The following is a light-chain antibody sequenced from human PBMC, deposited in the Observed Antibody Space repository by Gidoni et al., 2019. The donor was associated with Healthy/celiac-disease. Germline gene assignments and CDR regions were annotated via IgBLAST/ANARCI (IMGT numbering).Light chain of an antibody. Sequence: QSVLTQPPSVSAAPGPRVTISCTGSSSNIGAGYDVHWYQQLPGTAPKLLIYGNSNRPSGVPDRFSGSKSGTSASLAITGLQAEDEADYYCQSYDSSLSGSYVFGTGTKVTVL. CDR2: GNS. J-gene: IGLJ1*01. CDR3: QSYDSSLSGSYV. CDR1: SSNIGAGYD. V-gene: IGLV1-40*01.